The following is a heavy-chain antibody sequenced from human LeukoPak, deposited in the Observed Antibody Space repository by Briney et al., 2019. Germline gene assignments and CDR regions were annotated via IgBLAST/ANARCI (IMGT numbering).Heavy chain of an antibody. CDR3: ARARQKWLRFFAYCYYGMDV. D-gene: IGHD5-12*01. Sequence: GASVKVSCKASGYTFTSYDINWVRQATGQGLEWMGWMNPKSGNTGYAQKFQGRVTMTRNTSISTAYMELSSLRSEDTAVYYCARARQKWLRFFAYCYYGMDVWGQGTTVTVSS. CDR2: MNPKSGNT. J-gene: IGHJ6*02. CDR1: GYTFTSYD. V-gene: IGHV1-8*01.